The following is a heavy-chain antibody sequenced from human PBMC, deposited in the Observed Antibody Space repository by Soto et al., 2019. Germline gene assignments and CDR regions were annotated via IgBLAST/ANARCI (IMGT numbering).Heavy chain of an antibody. CDR2: IYHSGST. J-gene: IGHJ4*02. CDR3: ASRAMVRGVIIDY. Sequence: LSLTRAVAGGSISSGGYSWSWIRQPPVKGLEWIGYIYHSGSTYYNPSLKSRVTISVDRSKNQFSLKLSSVTAADTAAYYCASRAMVRGVIIDYWGQGTLVTVSS. D-gene: IGHD3-10*01. CDR1: GGSISSGGYS. V-gene: IGHV4-30-2*01.